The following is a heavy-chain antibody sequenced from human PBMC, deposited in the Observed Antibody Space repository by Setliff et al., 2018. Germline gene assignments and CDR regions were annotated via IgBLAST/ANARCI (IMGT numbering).Heavy chain of an antibody. Sequence: ASVKVSCKVSGYTLTELSMHWVRQTPGKGLEWMGGFDPEDGETIYAQKFQGRVTMTEDTSTDTAYMELSSLRSEDTAVYYCARTLPTYCRDGPCKVGALDIWGQGTMVTVSS. V-gene: IGHV1-24*01. J-gene: IGHJ3*02. CDR2: FDPEDGET. CDR1: GYTLTELS. CDR3: ARTLPTYCRDGPCKVGALDI. D-gene: IGHD1-26*01.